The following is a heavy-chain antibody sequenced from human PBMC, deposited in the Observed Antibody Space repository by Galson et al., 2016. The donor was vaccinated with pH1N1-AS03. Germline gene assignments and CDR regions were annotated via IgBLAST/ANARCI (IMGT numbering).Heavy chain of an antibody. D-gene: IGHD2-2*01. CDR2: IYPGDSDT. CDR1: GDSFNTYW. CDR3: ARRGHCTGTSCYDLDS. V-gene: IGHV5-51*03. J-gene: IGHJ4*02. Sequence: QSGAEVKKPGESLKISCKGSGDSFNTYWIGWVRQMPGKGLEWMGIIYPGDSDTRYSPSFQGHVTISADASISTAYLQWSSLKASDTAIYYCARRGHCTGTSCYDLDSWGQGTMVTVSS.